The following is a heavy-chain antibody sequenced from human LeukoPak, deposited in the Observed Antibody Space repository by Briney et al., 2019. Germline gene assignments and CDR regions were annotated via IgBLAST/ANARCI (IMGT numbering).Heavy chain of an antibody. CDR2: IYYSGST. J-gene: IGHJ5*02. CDR3: ARDPNYYGSGSYYKVNWFDP. D-gene: IGHD3-10*01. V-gene: IGHV4-28*06. CDR1: GYSISSSNW. Sequence: SDTLSLTCAVSGYSISSSNWWGWIRQPPGKGLEWIGYIYYSGSTNYNPSLKSRVTMSVDTSKNQFSLKLSSVIALDTAVYYCARDPNYYGSGSYYKVNWFDPWGQGTLVTVSS.